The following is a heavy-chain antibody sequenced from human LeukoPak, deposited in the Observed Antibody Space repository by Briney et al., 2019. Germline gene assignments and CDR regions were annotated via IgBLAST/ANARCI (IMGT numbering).Heavy chain of an antibody. CDR2: ISYDGSNK. J-gene: IGHJ6*02. CDR1: GFTFSSYA. Sequence: GRSLRLSCAASGFTFSSYAMHWVRQAPGKGLEWVAVISYDGSNKYYADSVKGRFTISRDNSKNTLYLQMNSLRAEDTAVYYCAREWVGATWNYYYYGMDVWGQGTTVTVSS. V-gene: IGHV3-30-3*01. D-gene: IGHD1-26*01. CDR3: AREWVGATWNYYYYGMDV.